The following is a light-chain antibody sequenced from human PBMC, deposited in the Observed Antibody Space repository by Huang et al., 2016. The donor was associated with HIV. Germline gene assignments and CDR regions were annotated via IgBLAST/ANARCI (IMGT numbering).Light chain of an antibody. CDR2: KVS. CDR3: MQTTHWPWA. Sequence: DVVLTQSPPSLPVTLGQSASFSCRSNQSLVYSDGDTYLRWFQQKPGQSPRRLFYKVSNRDSGVPDRVSGSGSGTDFTLQISRVETEDVGMYDCMQTTHWPWAFGQGTNVEIK. CDR1: QSLVYSDGDTY. V-gene: IGKV2-30*01. J-gene: IGKJ1*01.